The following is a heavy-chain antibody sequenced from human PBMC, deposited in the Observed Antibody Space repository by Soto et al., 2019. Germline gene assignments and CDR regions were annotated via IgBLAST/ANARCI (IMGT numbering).Heavy chain of an antibody. CDR3: ARAVYCTTANCWDDFHYYNIDV. CDR2: ISYSGST. CDR1: DYSVSTSNW. J-gene: IGHJ6*02. V-gene: IGHV4-28*03. Sequence: SETLSLTCAVSDYSVSTSNWWGWIRQPPGKGLEWIGYISYSGSTYYNPSLKSRVTMSVDTSKNQFSLKLTSVTAVDTAVYYCARAVYCTTANCWDDFHYYNIDVWGQGTAVTVSS. D-gene: IGHD2-2*01.